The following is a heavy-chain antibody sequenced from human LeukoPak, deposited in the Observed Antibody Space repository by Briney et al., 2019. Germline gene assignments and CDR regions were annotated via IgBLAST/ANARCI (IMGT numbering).Heavy chain of an antibody. J-gene: IGHJ6*03. CDR3: AGLRRAYYYYMDV. V-gene: IGHV3-21*06. Sequence: GGSLRLSCAASGFTFSTYWMTWVRQAPGKGLEWVSYISSSGNSIYYADSLKGRFTISRDNANNLLFLQMSSLRAEDTAVYFCAGLRRAYYYYMDVWGKGTTVTVSS. CDR2: ISSSGNSI. CDR1: GFTFSTYW.